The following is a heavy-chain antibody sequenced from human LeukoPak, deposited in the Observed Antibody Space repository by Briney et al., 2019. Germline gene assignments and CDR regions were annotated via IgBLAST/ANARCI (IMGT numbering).Heavy chain of an antibody. CDR2: IYYSGST. CDR1: DGSISSYY. Sequence: PSETLSLTCTVSDGSISSYYWSWIRQPPGKGLEWIGYIYYSGSTNYNPSLKSRVTISVDTSKNQFSLKLSSVTAADTAVYYCARDLGDYFDYWGQGTLVTVSS. V-gene: IGHV4-59*01. J-gene: IGHJ4*02. D-gene: IGHD2-15*01. CDR3: ARDLGDYFDY.